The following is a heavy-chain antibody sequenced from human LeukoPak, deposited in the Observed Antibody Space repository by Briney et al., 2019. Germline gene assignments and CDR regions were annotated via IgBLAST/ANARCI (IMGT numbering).Heavy chain of an antibody. CDR1: GFTFSSYV. J-gene: IGHJ4*02. Sequence: GGSLRLSCAASGFTFSSYVMTWVRQAPGKGLEWVSSISGSGGSTYYADTVKGRFTISRDNSKNTLSLQMNSLRAEDTAIYYCAKGSTEAVNWGQGTLVTVFS. V-gene: IGHV3-23*01. CDR3: AKGSTEAVN. CDR2: ISGSGGST. D-gene: IGHD4-17*01.